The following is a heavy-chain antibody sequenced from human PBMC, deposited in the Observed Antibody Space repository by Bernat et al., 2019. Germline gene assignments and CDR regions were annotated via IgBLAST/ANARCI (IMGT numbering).Heavy chain of an antibody. CDR1: GFTVSSNY. Sequence: EVQLVESGGGLVQPGGSLRLSCAASGFTVSSNYMSWVRQAPGKGLEWVSVFYSGGTTYYADSVKGRFTISRHISKNTLYLQMNSLRAEDTAVYYCATSDSSYLYYFDYWGQGTLVTVSS. J-gene: IGHJ4*02. CDR3: ATSDSSYLYYFDY. V-gene: IGHV3-53*04. CDR2: FYSGGTT. D-gene: IGHD3-22*01.